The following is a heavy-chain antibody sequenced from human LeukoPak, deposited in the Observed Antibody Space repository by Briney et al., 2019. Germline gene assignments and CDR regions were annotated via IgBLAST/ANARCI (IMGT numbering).Heavy chain of an antibody. CDR2: IKQDGSEK. V-gene: IGHV3-7*01. J-gene: IGHJ6*03. CDR3: ARGRQLLANYYYYYMDV. Sequence: GGSLRLSCAASGFTFSSYWMSWVRQAPGKGLEWVANIKQDGSEKYYVDSVKGRFTISRDNAKNSLYLQMNSLRAEDTAVYYCARGRQLLANYYYYYMDVWGKGTTVTVSS. CDR1: GFTFSSYW. D-gene: IGHD6-6*01.